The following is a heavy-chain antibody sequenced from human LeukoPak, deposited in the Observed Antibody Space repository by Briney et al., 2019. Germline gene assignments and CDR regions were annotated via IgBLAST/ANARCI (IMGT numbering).Heavy chain of an antibody. D-gene: IGHD2/OR15-2a*01. CDR1: GFTFSSYE. V-gene: IGHV3-48*03. CDR2: ISSSGSTI. J-gene: IGHJ6*03. Sequence: QPGGSLRLSCAASGFTFSSYEMNWVRQAPGKGLEWVSYISSSGSTIYYADSVKGRFTISRDNAKYSLYLQMNSLRAEDTAVYYCAREPGNRYYYMDVWGKGTTVTVSS. CDR3: AREPGNRYYYMDV.